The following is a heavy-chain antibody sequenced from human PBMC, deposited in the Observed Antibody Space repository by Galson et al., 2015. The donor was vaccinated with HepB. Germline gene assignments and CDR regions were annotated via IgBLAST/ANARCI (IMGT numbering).Heavy chain of an antibody. CDR2: ISSSSSYI. CDR1: GFTFSSYS. CDR3: AREEGTVGATGAFDI. D-gene: IGHD1-26*01. Sequence: SLRLSCAASGFTFSSYSMNWVRQAPGKGLEWVSSISSSSSYIYYADSVKGRFTISRDNAKNSLYLQMNSLRAEDTAVYYCAREEGTVGATGAFDIWGQGTMVTVSS. V-gene: IGHV3-21*01. J-gene: IGHJ3*02.